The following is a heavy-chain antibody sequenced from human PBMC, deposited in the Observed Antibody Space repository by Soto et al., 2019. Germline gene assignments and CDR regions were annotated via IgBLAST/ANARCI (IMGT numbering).Heavy chain of an antibody. J-gene: IGHJ4*02. D-gene: IGHD3-22*01. V-gene: IGHV3-33*08. Sequence: QPGGSLRLSCAASGFTFNTYGMHWVRQAPGKGLEWVAVIWSDGSNEFYADSVKGRFTIFRDNSRDTLYLQMNSLRADDTAVYYCARDKHFSDSSDSTPFDYWGQGTLVTVSS. CDR1: GFTFNTYG. CDR2: IWSDGSNE. CDR3: ARDKHFSDSSDSTPFDY.